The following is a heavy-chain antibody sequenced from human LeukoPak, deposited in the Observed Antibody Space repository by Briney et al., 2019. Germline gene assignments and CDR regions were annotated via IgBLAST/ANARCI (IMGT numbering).Heavy chain of an antibody. CDR3: AKGGDYAWGSDY. V-gene: IGHV3-7*03. CDR1: GFTFSTYW. J-gene: IGHJ4*02. Sequence: GGSLRLSCAASGFTFSTYWMTWVRQAPGKGLEWVANIKQDGSEKNYVDSVKGRFTISRDNAKNSLDLQMNSLRAEDTAVYYCAKGGDYAWGSDYWGQGTLVTVSS. D-gene: IGHD3-16*01. CDR2: IKQDGSEK.